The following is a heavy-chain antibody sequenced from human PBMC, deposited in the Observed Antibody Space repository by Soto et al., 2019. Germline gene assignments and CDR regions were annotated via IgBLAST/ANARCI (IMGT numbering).Heavy chain of an antibody. J-gene: IGHJ4*02. Sequence: SETLSLTCTVSGGSISSYYWSWIRQPPGKGLEWIGYIYYSGSTNYNPSLKSRVTISVDTSKNQFSLKLSSVTAADTAVYYCARAYGGYAEYWGQGALVTVSS. V-gene: IGHV4-59*01. CDR2: IYYSGST. CDR1: GGSISSYY. CDR3: ARAYGGYAEY. D-gene: IGHD5-12*01.